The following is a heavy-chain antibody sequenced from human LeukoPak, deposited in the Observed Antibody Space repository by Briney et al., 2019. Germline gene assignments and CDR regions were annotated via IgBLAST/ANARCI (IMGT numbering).Heavy chain of an antibody. CDR1: GFSFSVYW. CDR3: AKDICSSTGSHEFDY. Sequence: PGGSLRLSCAASGFSFSVYWMHWVRQAPGKGPVWVSRIKTDGSITDYADSVKGRFTISRDNAKNSLYLQMNSLRAEDTAFYYCAKDICSSTGSHEFDYWDQGTLVTVSS. CDR2: IKTDGSIT. V-gene: IGHV3-74*01. D-gene: IGHD2-2*01. J-gene: IGHJ4*02.